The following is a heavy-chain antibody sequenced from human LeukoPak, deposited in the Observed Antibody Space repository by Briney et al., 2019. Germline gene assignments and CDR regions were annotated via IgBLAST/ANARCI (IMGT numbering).Heavy chain of an antibody. Sequence: ASVKVSCKASGGTFSSYAISCVRQAPRQGLEWMGRIIPILGIANYAQKFQGRVTITADKSTSTAYMELSSLRSEDTAVYYCARDRDGTAVAADNWFDPWGQGTLVTVSS. CDR2: IIPILGIA. CDR1: GGTFSSYA. D-gene: IGHD6-19*01. CDR3: ARDRDGTAVAADNWFDP. V-gene: IGHV1-69*04. J-gene: IGHJ5*02.